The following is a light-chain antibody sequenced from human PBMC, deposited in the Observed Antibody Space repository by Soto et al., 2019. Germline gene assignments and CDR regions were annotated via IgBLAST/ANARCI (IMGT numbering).Light chain of an antibody. J-gene: IGKJ5*01. CDR1: QSVISRY. V-gene: IGKV3-20*01. Sequence: EIVLTQSPGTLSLSPGERATLSYRASQSVISRYLAWYQQKPGQAPRLLIYGASIRATGIPDRFSGSESGTEFTLTISRLEPEDFAVYYCQQFGSSWITFGQGTRLEIK. CDR3: QQFGSSWIT. CDR2: GAS.